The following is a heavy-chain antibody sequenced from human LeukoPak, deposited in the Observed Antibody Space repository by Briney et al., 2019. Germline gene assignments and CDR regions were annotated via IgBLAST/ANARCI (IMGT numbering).Heavy chain of an antibody. D-gene: IGHD2-8*01. Sequence: GGSLRLSCAASGLTFSTYVMSWVRQARCKGLEWVAIISSGGGFTYYSDSVKGRFTISRDSSKNTLCLQMNSLRAEDTAVYYCAKDLRIRAGVPDYWGQGTLVTVSS. CDR2: ISSGGGFT. CDR3: AKDLRIRAGVPDY. J-gene: IGHJ4*02. V-gene: IGHV3-23*01. CDR1: GLTFSTYV.